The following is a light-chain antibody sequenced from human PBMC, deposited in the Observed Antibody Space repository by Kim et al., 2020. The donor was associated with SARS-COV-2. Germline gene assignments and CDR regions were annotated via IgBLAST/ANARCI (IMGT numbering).Light chain of an antibody. CDR3: SSFASTPTL. CDR1: SSDVGGYNY. J-gene: IGLJ2*01. CDR2: DVS. V-gene: IGLV2-14*03. Sequence: QSALTQPASVSGSPGQSITISCTGTSSDVGGYNYVSWYQQHPGQAPKLMIFDVSYRPSGVSNRFSGSKSGNTASLTISGLQADDEADYFCSSFASTPTLFGGGTQLTVL.